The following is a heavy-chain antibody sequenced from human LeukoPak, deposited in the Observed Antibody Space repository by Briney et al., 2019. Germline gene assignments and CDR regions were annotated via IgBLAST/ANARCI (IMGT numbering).Heavy chain of an antibody. CDR2: ISYDGSNK. D-gene: IGHD3-22*01. J-gene: IGHJ5*02. Sequence: GGSLRLSCAASGFTFSSYAMHWVRQAPGKGLEWVAVISYDGSNKYYADSVKGRFTISRDNSKNTLYLQMNSLRAEDTAVYYCAKDGSTPRYYYDSSGYYHNWFDPWGQGTLVTVSS. CDR3: AKDGSTPRYYYDSSGYYHNWFDP. CDR1: GFTFSSYA. V-gene: IGHV3-30*04.